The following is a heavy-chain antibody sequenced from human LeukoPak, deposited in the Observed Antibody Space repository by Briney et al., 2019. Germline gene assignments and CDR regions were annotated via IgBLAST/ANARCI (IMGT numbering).Heavy chain of an antibody. CDR1: GGSNSSYY. CDR3: ARVNRRQLERRFDY. D-gene: IGHD1-1*01. CDR2: IYYSGST. J-gene: IGHJ4*02. Sequence: SETLSLTCTVSGGSNSSYYWSWIRQPPGKELEWIGYIYYSGSTNYNPSLKSRVTISVDTSKNQFSLKLSSVTAADTAVYYCARVNRRQLERRFDYWGQGTLVTVSS. V-gene: IGHV4-59*01.